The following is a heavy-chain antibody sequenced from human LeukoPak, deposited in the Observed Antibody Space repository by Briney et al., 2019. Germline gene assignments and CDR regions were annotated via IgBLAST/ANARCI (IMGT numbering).Heavy chain of an antibody. CDR2: IYPDDSDT. CDR1: GYSFTSYW. J-gene: IGHJ4*02. Sequence: GESLKISCKGSGYSFTSYWIGWVRQMPGKGLEWMGIIYPDDSDTRYSPSFQGQVTISADKSISTAYLQWSSLKASDTAMYYCARPYHLWAQDGGDTVTTEEFDYWGQGTLVTVSS. V-gene: IGHV5-51*01. D-gene: IGHD4-17*01. CDR3: ARPYHLWAQDGGDTVTTEEFDY.